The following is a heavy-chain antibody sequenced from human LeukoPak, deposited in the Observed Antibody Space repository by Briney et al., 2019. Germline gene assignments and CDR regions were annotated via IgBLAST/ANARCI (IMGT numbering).Heavy chain of an antibody. Sequence: SDTLSLPCTVSGGSISSGNWWSWVRQPPGKVLEWIGEIFHTGSTNYNPSLKSRVTTSVDKSKNQCSLKLSSVTAADTAVYYCARPGRGGAFDIWGQGTMVTVSS. V-gene: IGHV4-4*02. CDR1: GGSISSGNW. CDR3: ARPGRGGAFDI. D-gene: IGHD1-1*01. CDR2: IFHTGST. J-gene: IGHJ3*02.